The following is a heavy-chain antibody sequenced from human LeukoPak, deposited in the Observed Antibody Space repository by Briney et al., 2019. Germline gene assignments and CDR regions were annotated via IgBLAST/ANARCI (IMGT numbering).Heavy chain of an antibody. D-gene: IGHD1-20*01. Sequence: PSETLSLTCTVSGGSISSYYWSWIRQPPGKGLEWIGYIYYSGSTNYNPSFKSRVTISVDTSKNQFSLKLSSVTAADTAVYYCARYISGTGQVFDYWGQGTLVTVSS. CDR1: GGSISSYY. V-gene: IGHV4-59*01. CDR2: IYYSGST. J-gene: IGHJ4*02. CDR3: ARYISGTGQVFDY.